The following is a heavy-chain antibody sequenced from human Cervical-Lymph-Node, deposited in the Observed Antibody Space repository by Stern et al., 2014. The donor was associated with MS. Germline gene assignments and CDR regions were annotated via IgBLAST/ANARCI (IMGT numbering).Heavy chain of an antibody. CDR2: FDPEDGET. CDR1: GDTLSESS. V-gene: IGHV1-24*01. D-gene: IGHD5-12*01. Sequence: QVQLVQSGADVQKPGASVKVSCKVSGDTLSESSIHWVRQAPGQGLEWLGGFDPEDGETIYAEKFQRRVTMTEDTSTDTAYMELSSLRSEDTAVYYCATDSGNDFDNWGQGTLVTVSS. J-gene: IGHJ4*02. CDR3: ATDSGNDFDN.